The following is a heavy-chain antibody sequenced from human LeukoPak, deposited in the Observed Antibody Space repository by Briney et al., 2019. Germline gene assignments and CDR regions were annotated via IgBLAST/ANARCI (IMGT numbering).Heavy chain of an antibody. CDR1: GFTVSTNY. CDR3: ARDPHYTGSGRYFDL. CDR2: IYTGGTI. V-gene: IGHV3-66*01. J-gene: IGHJ2*01. D-gene: IGHD3-10*01. Sequence: GGSLRLSCAASGFTVSTNYMSWVRQAPGKGLEWVSVIYTGGTISYAASVRGRFTISRDDSKNTLNLQMNSLRAEDTAVYYCARDPHYTGSGRYFDLWGRGTLVTVSS.